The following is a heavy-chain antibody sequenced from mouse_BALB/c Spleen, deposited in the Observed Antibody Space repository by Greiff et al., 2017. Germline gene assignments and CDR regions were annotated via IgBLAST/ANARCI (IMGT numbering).Heavy chain of an antibody. CDR1: GYAFSSYW. CDR3: ARRVYYGDDGFAY. Sequence: VLLVESGAGLVRPGCSVKISCTASGYAFSSYWMNWVQQTPGQGLEWIEQIYTGDGDTNYNGKFKGKATLTADKSSSTAYMQLSSLTSEDSAVCVCARRVYYGDDGFAYWGQGTLVTVSA. V-gene: IGHV1-80*01. D-gene: IGHD2-2*01. CDR2: IYTGDGDT. J-gene: IGHJ3*01.